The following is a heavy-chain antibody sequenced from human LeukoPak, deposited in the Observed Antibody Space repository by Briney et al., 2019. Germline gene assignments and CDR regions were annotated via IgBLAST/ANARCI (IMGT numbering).Heavy chain of an antibody. CDR3: ARDPRRGDNDY. Sequence: GGSLRLSCAASGFIFDKYWMHWVRQVPGKGLVWVSRIQSDGSSTNYAESVKGRFTISRDNAKNTLYLQMNSLRDEDTAVYYCARDPRRGDNDYWGQGTLVTVSS. CDR1: GFIFDKYW. D-gene: IGHD2-21*01. V-gene: IGHV3-74*01. J-gene: IGHJ4*02. CDR2: IQSDGSST.